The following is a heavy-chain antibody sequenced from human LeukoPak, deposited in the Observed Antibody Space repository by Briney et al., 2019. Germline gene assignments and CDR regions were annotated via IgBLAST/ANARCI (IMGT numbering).Heavy chain of an antibody. V-gene: IGHV3-30-3*01. J-gene: IGHJ4*02. D-gene: IGHD3-9*01. CDR2: ISYDGSNK. Sequence: GGSLRLSCAASGFTFSSYAMHWVRQAPGKGLEWVAVISYDGSNKYYADSVKGRFTISRDNSKNTLYLQMNSLRAEDTAVYYCAKVDYDILTGYHFYFDYWGQGTLVTVSS. CDR1: GFTFSSYA. CDR3: AKVDYDILTGYHFYFDY.